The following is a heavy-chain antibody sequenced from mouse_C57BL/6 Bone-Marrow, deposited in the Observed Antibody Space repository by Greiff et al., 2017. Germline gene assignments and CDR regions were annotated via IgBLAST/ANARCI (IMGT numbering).Heavy chain of an antibody. CDR2: IDPSDSYT. CDR3: AREVYYGSSYYFDY. CDR1: GYTFTSYW. V-gene: IGHV1-69*01. J-gene: IGHJ2*01. D-gene: IGHD1-1*01. Sequence: QVQLQQPGAELVMPGASVKLSCKASGYTFTSYWMHWVKQRPGQGLEWIGEIDPSDSYTNYNQKFKGKSTLTVDKSSSTAYMQLSSLTSEDSAVCYCAREVYYGSSYYFDYWGQGTTLTVSS.